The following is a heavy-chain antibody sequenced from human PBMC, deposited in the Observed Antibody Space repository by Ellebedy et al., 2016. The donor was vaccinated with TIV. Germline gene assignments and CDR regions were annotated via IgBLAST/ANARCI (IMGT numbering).Heavy chain of an antibody. J-gene: IGHJ5*02. Sequence: SETLSLTXAISGDSVSSDRAAWNWIRQSQSRGLEWLGRTFYRSKWYFDYAVSVRSRITINPDTSKNQYSLQLNSVTPEETPVYYCAREDTMIRGIRNWFDPWGQGTLVIVSS. D-gene: IGHD3-10*01. CDR2: TFYRSKWYF. V-gene: IGHV6-1*01. CDR1: GDSVSSDRAA. CDR3: AREDTMIRGIRNWFDP.